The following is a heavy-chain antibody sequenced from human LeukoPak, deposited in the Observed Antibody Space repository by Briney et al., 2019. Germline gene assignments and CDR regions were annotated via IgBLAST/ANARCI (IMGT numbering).Heavy chain of an antibody. CDR1: GFTLSSYA. V-gene: IGHV3-23*01. J-gene: IGHJ4*02. CDR2: ISCSGLCT. CDR3: AKDHDWVPY. Sequence: GGSLRLSCAAYGFTLSSYAMRWVRQAPGKGLHLFSAISCSGLCTYYAASVKGPFTISRDNSKNTLYLQMNSLRAEDTAVYYCAKDHDWVPYWGQGTLVTVSS. D-gene: IGHD3-9*01.